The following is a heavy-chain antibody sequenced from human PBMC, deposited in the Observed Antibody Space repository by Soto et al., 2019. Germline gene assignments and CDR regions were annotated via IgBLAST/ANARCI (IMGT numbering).Heavy chain of an antibody. D-gene: IGHD3-10*01. Sequence: SETLSLTCTVSGGSISSSSYYWGWIRQPPGKGLEWIGSIYYSGSTYYNPSLKSRVTISVDTSKNQFSLKLSSVTAADTAVYYCASSARLWFGELSTLQFDYWGQGTLVTVSS. CDR2: IYYSGST. J-gene: IGHJ4*02. CDR3: ASSARLWFGELSTLQFDY. V-gene: IGHV4-39*01. CDR1: GGSISSSSYY.